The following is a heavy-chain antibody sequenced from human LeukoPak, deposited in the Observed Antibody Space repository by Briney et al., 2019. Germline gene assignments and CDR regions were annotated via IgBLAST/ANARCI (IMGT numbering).Heavy chain of an antibody. D-gene: IGHD2/OR15-2a*01. Sequence: GRSLRLSCAASGFTFSSYAMHWVRQAPGKGLEWVAVIWYDGSNKYYADSVKGRFTISRDNSKNTLYLQMNSLRAEDTAVYYCARDVIPADYGMDVWGQGTTVTVSS. CDR1: GFTFSSYA. CDR2: IWYDGSNK. CDR3: ARDVIPADYGMDV. V-gene: IGHV3-33*08. J-gene: IGHJ6*02.